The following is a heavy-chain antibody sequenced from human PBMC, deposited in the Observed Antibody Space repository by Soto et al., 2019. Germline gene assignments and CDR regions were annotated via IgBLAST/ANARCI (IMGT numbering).Heavy chain of an antibody. J-gene: IGHJ4*02. CDR3: ARANYGDYRSYFDY. CDR2: IIPILGIA. V-gene: IGHV1-69*02. CDR1: GGTFSSYT. Sequence: QVQLVQSGAEVKKPGSSVKVSCKASGGTFSSYTISWVRQAPGQGLEWMGRIIPILGIANYAQKFQGRVTITADKSTSTAYRELSSLRSEDTAVYYCARANYGDYRSYFDYWGQGTLVTVSS. D-gene: IGHD4-17*01.